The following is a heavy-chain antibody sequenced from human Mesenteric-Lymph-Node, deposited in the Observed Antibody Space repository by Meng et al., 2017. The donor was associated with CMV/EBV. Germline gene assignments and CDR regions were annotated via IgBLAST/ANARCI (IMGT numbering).Heavy chain of an antibody. D-gene: IGHD3-9*01. CDR1: ASHRNNNW. CDR2: IYLSGNT. V-gene: IGHV4-4*02. CDR3: AKTYDILTRYRYFVS. J-gene: IGHJ4*02. Sequence: ASHRNNNWWSWDSQSPGKTLEWIGQIYLSGNTNYKPSLESRVTISLDKPKNQFSLKLSSVTAADTAVYYCAKTYDILTRYRYFVSWGQGTLVTVSS.